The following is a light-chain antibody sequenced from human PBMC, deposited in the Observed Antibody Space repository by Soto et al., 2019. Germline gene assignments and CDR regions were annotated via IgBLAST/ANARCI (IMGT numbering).Light chain of an antibody. V-gene: IGKV3-20*01. Sequence: EIVLTQSPGTLSLSPGERATLSCRASQSVSNSYLAWYQQKPGQAPRLLIYGASSRATGIPDRFSGSGSETDVTLTISRREREDFAVYYCQQYGSSPFTFGPGTIVDIK. CDR2: GAS. CDR3: QQYGSSPFT. J-gene: IGKJ3*01. CDR1: QSVSNSY.